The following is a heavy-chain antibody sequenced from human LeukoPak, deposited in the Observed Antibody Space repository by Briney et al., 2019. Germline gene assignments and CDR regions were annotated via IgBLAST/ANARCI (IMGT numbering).Heavy chain of an antibody. CDR1: GFTFSSYI. Sequence: GGSLRLSCAASGFTFSSYIMNWVRQAPGKGLEWVSYISSSSSTIYYADSVKGRFTISRDNAKNSLYLQMNSLRAEETAVYYCARAHDAFDIWGQGTMVTVSS. V-gene: IGHV3-48*04. CDR3: ARAHDAFDI. J-gene: IGHJ3*02. CDR2: ISSSSSTI.